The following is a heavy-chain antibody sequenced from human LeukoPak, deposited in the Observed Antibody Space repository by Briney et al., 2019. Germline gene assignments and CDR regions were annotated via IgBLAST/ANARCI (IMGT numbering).Heavy chain of an antibody. CDR2: IYTSGST. D-gene: IGHD3-22*01. CDR3: AREIVVVITRYYYYYMDV. Sequence: PSETLSLTCTVSGGSISSYYWSWIRQPPGKGLEWIGYIYTSGSTNYNPSLKSRVTISVDTSKNQFSLKLSSVTAADTAVYYCAREIVVVITRYYYYYMDVWGKGTTVTVSS. J-gene: IGHJ6*03. V-gene: IGHV4-4*09. CDR1: GGSISSYY.